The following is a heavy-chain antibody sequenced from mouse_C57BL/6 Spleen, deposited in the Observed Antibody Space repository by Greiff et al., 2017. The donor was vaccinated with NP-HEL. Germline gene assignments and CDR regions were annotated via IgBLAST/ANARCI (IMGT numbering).Heavy chain of an antibody. J-gene: IGHJ3*01. Sequence: EVKLVESGPGLVKPSQSLSLTCSVTGYSITSGYYWNWIRQFPGNKLEWMGYISYDGSNNYNPSLKNRISITRDTSKNQFFLKLNSVTTEDTATYYCARDREGYPFAYWGQGTLVTVSA. CDR3: ARDREGYPFAY. CDR2: ISYDGSN. D-gene: IGHD2-2*01. V-gene: IGHV3-6*01. CDR1: GYSITSGYY.